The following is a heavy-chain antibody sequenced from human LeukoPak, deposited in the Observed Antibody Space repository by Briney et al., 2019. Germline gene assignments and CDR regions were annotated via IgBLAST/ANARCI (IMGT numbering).Heavy chain of an antibody. CDR1: GYTFTGYY. CDR2: INPNSGGT. CDR3: ARDQVNIVVGVDYYYYYYIDV. J-gene: IGHJ6*03. V-gene: IGHV1-2*02. Sequence: ASVKVSCKASGYTFTGYYMHWVRQAPGQGLEWMGWINPNSGGTNYAQKFQGRVTMTRDTSISTAYMELSRLRSDDTAVYYCARDQVNIVVGVDYYYYYYIDVWGKGTTVTVSS. D-gene: IGHD2-15*01.